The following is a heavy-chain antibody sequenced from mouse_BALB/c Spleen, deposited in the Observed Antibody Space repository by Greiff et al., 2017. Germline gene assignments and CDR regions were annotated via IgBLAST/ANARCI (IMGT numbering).Heavy chain of an antibody. CDR3: APLSGFAY. Sequence: QVHVKQSGAELVRPGSSVKISCKASGYAFSSYWMNWVKQRPGQGLEWIGQIYPGDGDTNYNGKFKGKATLTADKSSSTAYMQLSSLTSEDSAVYFCAPLSGFAYWGQGTLVTVSA. CDR2: IYPGDGDT. CDR1: GYAFSSYW. J-gene: IGHJ3*01. V-gene: IGHV1-80*01.